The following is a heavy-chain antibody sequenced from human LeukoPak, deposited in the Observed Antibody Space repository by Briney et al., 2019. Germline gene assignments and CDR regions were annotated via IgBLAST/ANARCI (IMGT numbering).Heavy chain of an antibody. V-gene: IGHV1-69*13. CDR2: IIPIFGTA. Sequence: SVKVSCKASRGTFSSYAISWVRQAPGQGLEWMGGIIPIFGTAKYAQKFQGRVTITADESTSTAYMELSSLRSEDTAVYYCARGLDRGIVAKIGGFDPWGQGTLVTVSS. CDR3: ARGLDRGIVAKIGGFDP. CDR1: RGTFSSYA. D-gene: IGHD5-12*01. J-gene: IGHJ5*02.